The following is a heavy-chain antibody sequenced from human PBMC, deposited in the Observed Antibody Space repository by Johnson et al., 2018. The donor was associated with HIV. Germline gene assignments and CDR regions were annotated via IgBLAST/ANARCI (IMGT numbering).Heavy chain of an antibody. CDR3: AAYYDFWSGSYTSGFDI. J-gene: IGHJ3*02. CDR2: ISYDGSNQ. V-gene: IGHV3-30*03. D-gene: IGHD3-3*01. Sequence: VQLVESGGGVVQPGRSLRLSCAASGFTFSSYGMHWVRQAPGKGLEWVAVISYDGSNQYYADSVKGRFTISRDNSKNTVFLQMNSLRPEDTAMYYCAAYYDFWSGSYTSGFDIWGQGTMVTVSS. CDR1: GFTFSSYG.